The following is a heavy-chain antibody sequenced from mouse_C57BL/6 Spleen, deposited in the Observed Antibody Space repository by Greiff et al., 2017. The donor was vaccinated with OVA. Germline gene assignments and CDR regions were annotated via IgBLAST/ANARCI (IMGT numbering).Heavy chain of an antibody. CDR1: GYSFTGYY. V-gene: IGHV1-42*01. CDR3: ARDGFAY. CDR2: INPSTGGT. Sequence: EVQLQQSGPELVKPGASVKISCKASGYSFTGYYMNWVKQSPEKSLEWIGEINPSTGGTTYNQKFKAKATLTVDKSSSTAYMQLKSLTSEDSAVXYCARDGFAYWGQGTLVTVSA. J-gene: IGHJ3*01.